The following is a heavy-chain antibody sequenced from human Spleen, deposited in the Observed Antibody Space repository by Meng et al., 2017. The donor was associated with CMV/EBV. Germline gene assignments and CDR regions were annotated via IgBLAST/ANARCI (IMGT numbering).Heavy chain of an antibody. J-gene: IGHJ6*02. CDR1: GYNFTGYY. CDR2: INPNSGGT. V-gene: IGHV1-2*02. D-gene: IGHD2-15*01. Sequence: GGSLRLSCKASGYNFTGYYMHWVRQAPGQGLEWMGWINPNSGGTNYAQKFQGRVTLTGDTSITTAYMELSRLRSDDMAVYYCARVKRYCTGGSCSSTGYYGMDVWGQGTTVTVSS. CDR3: ARVKRYCTGGSCSSTGYYGMDV.